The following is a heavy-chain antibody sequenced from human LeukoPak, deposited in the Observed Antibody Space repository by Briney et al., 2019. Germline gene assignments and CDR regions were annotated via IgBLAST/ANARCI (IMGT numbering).Heavy chain of an antibody. CDR3: ARAAGTGDLPVWDY. V-gene: IGHV1-2*02. Sequence: GASVKVSCKASGYTFTGYYMHWVRQAPGQGLEWMGWINPNSGGTNYAQKFQGRVTMTRDTSISTAYMELSRLRSDDTAVYYCARAAGTGDLPVWDYWGQGTLVTVSS. J-gene: IGHJ4*02. CDR2: INPNSGGT. CDR1: GYTFTGYY. D-gene: IGHD7-27*01.